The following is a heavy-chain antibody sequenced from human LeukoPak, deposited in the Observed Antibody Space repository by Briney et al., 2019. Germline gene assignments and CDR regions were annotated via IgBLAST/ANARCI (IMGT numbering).Heavy chain of an antibody. J-gene: IGHJ4*02. CDR3: ARAYSSGLIDY. V-gene: IGHV1-46*01. Sequence: ASVKVSCKASGYIFTSTYMHWVRQAPGQGLEWMGIINPSGGSTKYAQKFQGRVTMTWDTSTSTVYMELSSLRSEDTAVYYCARAYSSGLIDYWGQGTLVTVSS. CDR2: INPSGGST. CDR1: GYIFTSTY. D-gene: IGHD6-19*01.